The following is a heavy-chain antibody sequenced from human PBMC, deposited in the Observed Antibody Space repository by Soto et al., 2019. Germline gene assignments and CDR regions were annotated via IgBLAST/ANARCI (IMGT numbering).Heavy chain of an antibody. Sequence: EVQLVESGGGLVQPGGSLRLSCAASGFTFSSYSMNWVRQAPGKGLEWVSYISSISSTIYYADSVKGRFTISRDNAKNSLYLQMNSLRAEDTAVYYCARFPPFGVVPGFDYWGQGTLDTVSS. J-gene: IGHJ4*02. V-gene: IGHV3-48*01. CDR2: ISSISSTI. CDR3: ARFPPFGVVPGFDY. CDR1: GFTFSSYS. D-gene: IGHD3-3*01.